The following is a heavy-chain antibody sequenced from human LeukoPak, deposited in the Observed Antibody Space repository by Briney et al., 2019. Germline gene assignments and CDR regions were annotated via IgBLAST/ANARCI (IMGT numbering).Heavy chain of an antibody. J-gene: IGHJ3*02. D-gene: IGHD6-19*01. V-gene: IGHV3-7*01. CDR1: GFTFSSYW. CDR3: ARGGSGWYFAFDI. Sequence: GGSLRLSCAASGFTFSSYWMSWVRQAPGKGLEWVANIKQDGSEKYYVDSVKGRFTISRDNAKNSLYLQMNSLRAEDTAVYYCARGGSGWYFAFDIWGQGTMVTVSS. CDR2: IKQDGSEK.